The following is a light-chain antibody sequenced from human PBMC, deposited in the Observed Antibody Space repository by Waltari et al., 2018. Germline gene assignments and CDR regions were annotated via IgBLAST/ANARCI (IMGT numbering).Light chain of an antibody. CDR1: QSISSW. V-gene: IGKV1-5*03. CDR3: QQYNSYSLYT. CDR2: KAS. J-gene: IGKJ2*01. Sequence: DIQMTQSPSTLSASVGDRVTITCRASQSISSWLAWYQQKPGKATKLLIYKASSLESGVPSRFSGSGSGTEFTLTISSLQPDDFATYYCQQYNSYSLYTFGQGTKLEIK.